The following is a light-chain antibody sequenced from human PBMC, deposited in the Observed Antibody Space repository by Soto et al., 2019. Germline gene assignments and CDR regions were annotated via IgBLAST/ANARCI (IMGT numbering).Light chain of an antibody. J-gene: IGLJ1*01. Sequence: QSVLTQPASVSGSPGQSLAISCTGVRTDGHDYVSWYQQHPGQAPQLIIYGVYNRPSGVSHRFSGSKSGDTASPTISGLQAEDEADYYCTSYTSSTPFYVFGTGTKVTVL. CDR3: TSYTSSTPFYV. CDR2: GVY. CDR1: RTDGHDY. V-gene: IGLV2-14*03.